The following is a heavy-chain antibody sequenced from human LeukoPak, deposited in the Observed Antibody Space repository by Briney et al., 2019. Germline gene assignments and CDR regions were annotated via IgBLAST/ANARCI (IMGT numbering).Heavy chain of an antibody. D-gene: IGHD2-2*01. Sequence: SETLSLTCTVSGGSVSSGSYYWSWIRQPPGKGLEWIGYIYYSGSTNYNPSLKSRVTVSVDTSKNQFSLKLSSVTAADTAVYFCARGASGCSSTSCSFDYWGQGTLVTVSS. CDR2: IYYSGST. CDR1: GGSVSSGSYY. CDR3: ARGASGCSSTSCSFDY. J-gene: IGHJ4*02. V-gene: IGHV4-61*01.